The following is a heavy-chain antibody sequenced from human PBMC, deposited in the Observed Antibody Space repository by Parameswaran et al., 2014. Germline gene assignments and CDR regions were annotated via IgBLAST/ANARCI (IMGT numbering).Heavy chain of an antibody. CDR2: IRSKAYGGTT. CDR3: TRGGCSSTSCYDSIGDI. D-gene: IGHD2-2*01. Sequence: RWIRQPPGKGLEWVGFIRSKAYGGTTEYAASVKGRFTISRDDSKSIAYLQMNSLKTEDTAVYYCTRGGCSSTSCYDSIGDIWGQGTMVTVSS. J-gene: IGHJ3*02. V-gene: IGHV3-49*02.